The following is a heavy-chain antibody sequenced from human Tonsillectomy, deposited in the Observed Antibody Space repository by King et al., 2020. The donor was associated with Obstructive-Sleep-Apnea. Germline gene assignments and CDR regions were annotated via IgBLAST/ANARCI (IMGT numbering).Heavy chain of an antibody. CDR1: GFTFSNFA. CDR2: ISHDGNSK. J-gene: IGHJ4*02. CDR3: AKDHGYSGAQYYFDY. D-gene: IGHD6-25*01. V-gene: IGHV3-30*18. Sequence: VQLVESGGGVVQPGGSLRLSCAASGFTFSNFAMHWVRQAPGKGLEWVAVISHDGNSKYYIDSVKGRFTISRDRSKNTLFLQMNSLRAEDTAVYYCAKDHGYSGAQYYFDYWGQGTLVTVSS.